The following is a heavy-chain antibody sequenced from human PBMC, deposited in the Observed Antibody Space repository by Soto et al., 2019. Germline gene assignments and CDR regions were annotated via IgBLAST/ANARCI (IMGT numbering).Heavy chain of an antibody. CDR2: ISGSGGST. CDR3: AKPTELGYCSGGSCYWGGDFDY. Sequence: GGSLRLSCAASGFTFSSYAMSWVRQAPGKGLEWVSAISGSGGSTYYADSVKGRFTISRDNSKNTLYLQMNSLRAEDTAVYYCAKPTELGYCSGGSCYWGGDFDYWGQGTLVTVSS. D-gene: IGHD2-15*01. J-gene: IGHJ4*02. V-gene: IGHV3-23*01. CDR1: GFTFSSYA.